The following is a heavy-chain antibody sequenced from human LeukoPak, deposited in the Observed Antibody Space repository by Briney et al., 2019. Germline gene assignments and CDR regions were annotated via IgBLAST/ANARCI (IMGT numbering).Heavy chain of an antibody. Sequence: PGGSLRLSCAASGFTFSSYGMHWVRQAPGKGLEWVAVISYDGSNKYYADSVKGRFTISRDNSKNTLYLQMNSLRAEDTAVYYCARAGYGYAYYYYYYMDVWGKGTTVTVSS. CDR2: ISYDGSNK. J-gene: IGHJ6*03. CDR3: ARAGYGYAYYYYYYMDV. CDR1: GFTFSSYG. D-gene: IGHD5-18*01. V-gene: IGHV3-30*03.